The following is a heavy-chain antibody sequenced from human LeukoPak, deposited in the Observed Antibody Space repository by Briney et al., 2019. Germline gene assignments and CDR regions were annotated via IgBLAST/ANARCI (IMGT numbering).Heavy chain of an antibody. J-gene: IGHJ4*02. CDR1: GFTFGDYA. CDR3: NRVTGDYYGSDEIYYFDY. CDR2: IRSKAYGGTT. V-gene: IGHV3-49*03. D-gene: IGHD3-10*01. Sequence: GESLKISCAASGFTFGDYAMSWFRQAPGKGLEWVGFIRSKAYGGTTEYAASVKGRFTISRDDSKSIAYLQMNSLKTEDTAVYYCNRVTGDYYGSDEIYYFDYWGQGTLVTVSS.